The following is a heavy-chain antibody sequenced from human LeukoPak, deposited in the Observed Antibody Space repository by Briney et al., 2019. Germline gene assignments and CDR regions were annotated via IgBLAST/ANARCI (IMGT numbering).Heavy chain of an antibody. J-gene: IGHJ4*02. D-gene: IGHD6-13*01. Sequence: GRSLRLSCAASGFTFSSYAMHWVRQAPGKGLEWVAVILYDGTMKYYADSVKGRFTISRDNSQNTLYLQMNSLRAEDTAVYYCAKDRWRQQLVHYFDYWGQGTLVTVSS. CDR2: ILYDGTMK. CDR3: AKDRWRQQLVHYFDY. CDR1: GFTFSSYA. V-gene: IGHV3-30*04.